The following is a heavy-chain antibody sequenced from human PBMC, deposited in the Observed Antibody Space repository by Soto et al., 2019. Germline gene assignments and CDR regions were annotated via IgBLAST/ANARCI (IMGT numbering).Heavy chain of an antibody. CDR3: ASAYCGGDCSNYYYGMDV. CDR2: INAGNGNT. CDR1: GYTFTSYA. Sequence: QVQLVQSGAEEKKPGASVKVSCKASGYTFTSYAMHWVRQAPGQRLEWMGWINAGNGNTKYSQKFQGRVTITRDTSASTAYMELSSLRSEDTAVYYWASAYCGGDCSNYYYGMDVWGQGTTVTVSS. V-gene: IGHV1-3*05. D-gene: IGHD2-21*02. J-gene: IGHJ6*02.